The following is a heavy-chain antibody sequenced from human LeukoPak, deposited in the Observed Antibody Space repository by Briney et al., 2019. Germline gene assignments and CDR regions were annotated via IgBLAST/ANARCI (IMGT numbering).Heavy chain of an antibody. V-gene: IGHV3-33*01. CDR3: ARGSLGELSSLGGFDY. J-gene: IGHJ4*02. CDR2: IWYDGSNK. Sequence: GGSLRLSCAASGFTFSSYGMHWVRQAPGKGLERVAVIWYDGSNKYYADSVKGRFTISRDNSKNTLYLQMNSLRAEDTAVYYCARGSLGELSSLGGFDYWGQGTLVTVSS. D-gene: IGHD3-16*02. CDR1: GFTFSSYG.